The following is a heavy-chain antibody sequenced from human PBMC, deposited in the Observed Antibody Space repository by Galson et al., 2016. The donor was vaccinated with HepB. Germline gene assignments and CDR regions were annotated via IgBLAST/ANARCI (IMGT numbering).Heavy chain of an antibody. J-gene: IGHJ4*02. Sequence: SLRLSCAVSGFTFSSHWMSWVRQAPGKGLEWVANIKGDGSDKAYGDSVKGRFTISRDNAKNSLYLQMNSLRAEDTAVYYCARDDSDWRIQDYWGQGTLVTVSS. D-gene: IGHD6-19*01. CDR1: GFTFSSHW. CDR2: IKGDGSDK. V-gene: IGHV3-7*04. CDR3: ARDDSDWRIQDY.